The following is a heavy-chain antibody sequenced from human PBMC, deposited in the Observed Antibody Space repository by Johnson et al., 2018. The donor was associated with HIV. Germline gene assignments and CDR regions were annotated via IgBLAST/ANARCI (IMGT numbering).Heavy chain of an antibody. D-gene: IGHD3-22*01. CDR2: ISSSGITV. CDR1: GFTFSDYY. V-gene: IGHV3-11*04. Sequence: QVQLVESGGGLVKPGGSLRLSCAASGFTFSDYYMSWIRKTPGKGLEWVSYISSSGITVYSADSVRGRFSISRDNAKHSLYLQMNSLRAEDTAVYYCARDRGYWDAFDIWGQGTMVTVSS. J-gene: IGHJ3*02. CDR3: ARDRGYWDAFDI.